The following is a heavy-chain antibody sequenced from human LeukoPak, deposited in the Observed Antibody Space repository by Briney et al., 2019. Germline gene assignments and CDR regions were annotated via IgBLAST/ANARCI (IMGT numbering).Heavy chain of an antibody. CDR3: AREYDTTYYFDY. CDR2: IIPIFGTA. D-gene: IGHD3-22*01. Sequence: ASVKVSCKASGGTFSSYAISWVRQAPGQGLEWMGGIIPIFGTANYAQKFQGRVTITADESTSTAYMELSSLRSEDTAVYYCAREYDTTYYFDYWGQGTLVTVSS. V-gene: IGHV1-69*13. J-gene: IGHJ4*02. CDR1: GGTFSSYA.